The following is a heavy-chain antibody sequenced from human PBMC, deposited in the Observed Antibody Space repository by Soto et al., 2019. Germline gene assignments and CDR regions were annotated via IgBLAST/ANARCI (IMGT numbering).Heavy chain of an antibody. CDR2: IIPMFGIP. Sequence: QVQLVQSGAEVKKPGSSVKVSCKASGGTLSKHAITWVRRAPGQGLEWLGGIIPMFGIPNYPQKFQGRVTISADDSTNTSHMELNSLTSDDTTIYYCARGGTSGWLKGAYDVWGQGTMVTVS. V-gene: IGHV1-69*01. CDR1: GGTLSKHA. D-gene: IGHD6-19*01. CDR3: ARGGTSGWLKGAYDV. J-gene: IGHJ3*01.